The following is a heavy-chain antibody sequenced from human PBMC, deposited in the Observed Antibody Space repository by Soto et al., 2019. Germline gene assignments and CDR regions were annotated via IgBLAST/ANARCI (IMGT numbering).Heavy chain of an antibody. D-gene: IGHD2-15*01. J-gene: IGHJ3*02. CDR3: ARENGHCPHACNRGGFDI. CDR1: GFTFSEYS. CDR2: IANGDNHI. V-gene: IGHV3-21*01. Sequence: EVQVVESGGGLVKPGGSLRLSCAASGFTFSEYSFLWVRQAPGKGLEWLSFIANGDNHIFYSDSVKGRFTISRDNAKNSVYLQLNSLRADDSAVYYCARENGHCPHACNRGGFDIWCQGTRVTVSS.